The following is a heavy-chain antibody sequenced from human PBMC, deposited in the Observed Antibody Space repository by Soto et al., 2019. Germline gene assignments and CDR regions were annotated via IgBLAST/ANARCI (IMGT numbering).Heavy chain of an antibody. CDR3: ARDHPLWFGESYYFDY. J-gene: IGHJ4*02. D-gene: IGHD3-10*01. CDR2: IKQDGSEK. Sequence: PGGSLRLSCAASGFTFSSYWMSWVRQAPGKGLEWVANIKQDGSEKYYVDSVKGRFTISRDNAKNSLYLQMNSLRAEDTAVYYCARDHPLWFGESYYFDYWGQGTLVTVSS. V-gene: IGHV3-7*01. CDR1: GFTFSSYW.